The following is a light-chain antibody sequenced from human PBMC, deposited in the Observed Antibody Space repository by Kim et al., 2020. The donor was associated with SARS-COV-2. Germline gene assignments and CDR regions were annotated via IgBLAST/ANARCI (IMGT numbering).Light chain of an antibody. CDR3: SSYAGSNNLV. Sequence: QSALTQPPSASGSPGQSVTISCTGTSSDVGGYNYVSWYQQHPGKAPKLMIYEVSKRPSGVPDRFSGSTSGNTASLAVSWLQAEDEADYYCSSYAGSNNLVFGGGTQLTVL. J-gene: IGLJ3*02. CDR1: SSDVGGYNY. V-gene: IGLV2-8*01. CDR2: EVS.